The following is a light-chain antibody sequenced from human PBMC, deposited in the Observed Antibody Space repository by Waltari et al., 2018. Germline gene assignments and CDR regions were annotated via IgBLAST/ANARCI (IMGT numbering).Light chain of an antibody. CDR3: QQRSRWPLT. CDR2: VAS. CDR1: QSIDIY. V-gene: IGKV3-11*01. J-gene: IGKJ4*01. Sequence: EIVLTQSPATLSLSPGESATLPCRASQSIDIYLAWYQQRPGQAPRLLIPVASYRATGIPARFRGSGSGTDFTLTISSLEPEDFAVYSCQQRSRWPLTFGGGTKVEL.